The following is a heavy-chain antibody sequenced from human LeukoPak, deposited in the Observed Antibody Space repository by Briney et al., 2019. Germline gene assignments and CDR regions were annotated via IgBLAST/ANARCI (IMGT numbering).Heavy chain of an antibody. CDR1: GLIFSDAW. J-gene: IGHJ4*02. V-gene: IGHV3-15*07. CDR2: IKSKVDGGTV. Sequence: GGSLRLSCVASGLIFSDAWMNWARQAPGKGLEWVGRIKSKVDGGTVDYAAPVKGRFTISRDDSKSTLYLQLNSLKTEDSAVYYCTKDPPLTGGVYSAYWGQGTLVTVSS. D-gene: IGHD7-27*01. CDR3: TKDPPLTGGVYSAY.